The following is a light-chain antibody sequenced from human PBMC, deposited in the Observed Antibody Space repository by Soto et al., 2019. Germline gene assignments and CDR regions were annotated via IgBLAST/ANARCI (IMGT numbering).Light chain of an antibody. CDR1: QSVSSD. V-gene: IGKV3-15*01. Sequence: ELVLTQSPDTLSLSPGERATLSCRASQSVSSDLAWYQQKPGQAPRLLLYGASTRAAGFPARFSGSGSGTEFVLTITGLQSEDFELYYCHQYNNWPRTFGQGTKVDIK. CDR3: HQYNNWPRT. J-gene: IGKJ2*01. CDR2: GAS.